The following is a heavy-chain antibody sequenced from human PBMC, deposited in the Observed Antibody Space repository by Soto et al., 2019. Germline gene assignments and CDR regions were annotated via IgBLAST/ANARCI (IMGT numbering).Heavy chain of an antibody. CDR2: IYHSGST. CDR1: GGSISSVCYS. CDR3: ARDLWGYCGADCYPLDV. D-gene: IGHD2-21*02. V-gene: IGHV4-30-2*01. J-gene: IGHJ6*02. Sequence: PSETLSLTCAVSGGSISSVCYSWSWIRQPPGKGLEWIGYIYHSGSTYYNPSLKSRVTISVDRSKNQFSLKLSSVTAADTAVYYCARDLWGYCGADCYPLDVWGQGTTVTVSS.